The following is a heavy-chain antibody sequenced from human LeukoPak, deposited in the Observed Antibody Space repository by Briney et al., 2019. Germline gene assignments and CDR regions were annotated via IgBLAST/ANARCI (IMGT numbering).Heavy chain of an antibody. CDR2: INPNVGST. D-gene: IGHD6-19*01. V-gene: IGHV1-46*01. CDR1: GYTFTSYY. Sequence: ASVKVSCTASGYTFTSYYVHWVRQAPGQGLEWLGIINPNVGSTNYAQKFQGRVTLTSDTSTSTVYMGLSSLRSDDTAVYYCARDGRRITVAGTGDNWGQGTLVTVSS. J-gene: IGHJ4*02. CDR3: ARDGRRITVAGTGDN.